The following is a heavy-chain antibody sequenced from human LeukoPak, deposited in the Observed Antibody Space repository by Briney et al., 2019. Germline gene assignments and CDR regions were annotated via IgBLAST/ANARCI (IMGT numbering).Heavy chain of an antibody. Sequence: GGSLRLSCAASGFTFSNHAMHWIRQGPGKGLEWVALISYDGREKDYTASVKGRFTISRDNPRNTLYLQMNTLTVADTAVYCCVGERGVKTFNTWGQGTVVTVS. CDR2: ISYDGREK. CDR3: VGERGVKTFNT. V-gene: IGHV3-30*04. D-gene: IGHD3-10*01. J-gene: IGHJ3*02. CDR1: GFTFSNHA.